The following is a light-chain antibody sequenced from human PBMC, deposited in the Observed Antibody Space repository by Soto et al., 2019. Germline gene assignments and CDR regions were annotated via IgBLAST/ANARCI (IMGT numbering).Light chain of an antibody. CDR3: QQRSNWLFT. V-gene: IGKV3-11*01. Sequence: EIVLTQSPATLSLSPGERATLSCRASQSVSSYLAWYQQKPGQAPRLLIYDASNRATGIPARFSGSGSGTDFTLTINCLEPEDFAVYYCQQRSNWLFTFGPGTKVDIK. CDR2: DAS. CDR1: QSVSSY. J-gene: IGKJ3*01.